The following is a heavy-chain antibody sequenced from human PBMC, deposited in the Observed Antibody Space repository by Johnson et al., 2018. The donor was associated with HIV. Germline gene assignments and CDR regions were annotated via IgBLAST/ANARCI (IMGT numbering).Heavy chain of an antibody. Sequence: VQLVEFGGGLIQPGGSLRLSRAASGFTFSRYWMHWVRQAPGKGLVWVSRINSDGSSTNYADSVKGRFTISRDNAKNTLYLQMNSLRAEDTAVFYCARDAKVGYGDAFDIWGHGTMVTVSS. J-gene: IGHJ3*02. CDR3: ARDAKVGYGDAFDI. D-gene: IGHD5-12*01. CDR1: GFTFSRYW. CDR2: INSDGSST. V-gene: IGHV3-74*01.